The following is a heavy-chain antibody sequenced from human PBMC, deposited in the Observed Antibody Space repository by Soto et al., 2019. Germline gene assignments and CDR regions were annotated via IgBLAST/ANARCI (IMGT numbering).Heavy chain of an antibody. CDR3: ARGHSTDCSNGVCSFFYNHEMYV. Sequence: SVKVSCKASGYSFTDYHIHWVRQAPGQGLEWLGRINPKSGGTSTAQKFQGWVTMTRDRSISTVYMELTRLRSDDTAVYFCARGHSTDCSNGVCSFFYNHEMYVWG. J-gene: IGHJ6*02. CDR1: GYSFTDYH. D-gene: IGHD2-8*01. CDR2: INPKSGGT. V-gene: IGHV1-2*04.